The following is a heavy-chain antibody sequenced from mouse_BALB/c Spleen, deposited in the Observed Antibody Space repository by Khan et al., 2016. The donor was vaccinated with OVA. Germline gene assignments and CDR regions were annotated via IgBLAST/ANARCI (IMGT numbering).Heavy chain of an antibody. D-gene: IGHD1-1*01. Sequence: EVMLVESGGGLVKPGGSLKLSCAASGFTFSSYAMSWVRQTPEKRLEWVASISSGVSTYYPDSVKGRFTHSRDNARHILHLQISRLWAEDTAMYYCARDYYYGTGYFDVWGAGTTVTVSS. CDR2: ISSGVST. CDR1: GFTFSSYA. CDR3: ARDYYYGTGYFDV. J-gene: IGHJ1*01. V-gene: IGHV5-6-5*01.